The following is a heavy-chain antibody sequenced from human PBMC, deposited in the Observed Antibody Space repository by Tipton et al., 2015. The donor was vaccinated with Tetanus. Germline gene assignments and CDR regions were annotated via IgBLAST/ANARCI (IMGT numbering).Heavy chain of an antibody. J-gene: IGHJ6*02. CDR2: INYSGST. D-gene: IGHD6-19*01. V-gene: IGHV4-34*01. CDR1: GGSFSAYY. Sequence: TLSLTCAVYGGSFSAYYWSWIRQPPGKGLEWIGEINYSGSTNHNPSLKSRVTISVDTPKNRFFLKLGTVTAADTAVYYCARNLGQWLQRGGMDVWGQGTTVTVSS. CDR3: ARNLGQWLQRGGMDV.